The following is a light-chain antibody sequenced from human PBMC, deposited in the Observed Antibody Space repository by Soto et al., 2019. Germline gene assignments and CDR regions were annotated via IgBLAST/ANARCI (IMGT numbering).Light chain of an antibody. CDR1: QSISRY. CDR2: VAS. J-gene: IGKJ5*01. Sequence: DIQMTQSPSSLSASVGDRVTITCRASQSISRYLNWYQQKQGKAPNXXSYVASSLQSEVPSRFSGSGSGTDFTLTITSLPPEDFETYYCQQSYGTPITFGQGTRLEIK. V-gene: IGKV1-39*01. CDR3: QQSYGTPIT.